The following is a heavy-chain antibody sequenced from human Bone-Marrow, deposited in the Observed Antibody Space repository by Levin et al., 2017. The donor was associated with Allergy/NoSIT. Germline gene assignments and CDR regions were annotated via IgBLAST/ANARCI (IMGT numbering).Heavy chain of an antibody. CDR3: ARDPGGYSSGLSYYGLDV. CDR2: VYYTGTT. CDR1: GDSSNVYY. D-gene: IGHD5-18*01. V-gene: IGHV4-59*01. Sequence: SETLSLVCTVSGDSSNVYYWNWIRQPPGKGLEWIGYVYYTGTTSYNPSLKSRVTISLDTSKNQFSLKLTSVTPADTAVYFCARDPGGYSSGLSYYGLDVWGQGATVTVSS. J-gene: IGHJ6*02.